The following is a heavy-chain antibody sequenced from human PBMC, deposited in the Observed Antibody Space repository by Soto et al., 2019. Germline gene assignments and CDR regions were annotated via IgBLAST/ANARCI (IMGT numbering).Heavy chain of an antibody. D-gene: IGHD1-1*01. V-gene: IGHV1-18*01. CDR3: ARGRYGDY. Sequence: QVHLVQSGAEVKKPGASVKVSCKGSGYTFTSYGITWVRQAPGQGLEWMGWISAHNGNTNYAQKLQGRVSVPGDTSTSTAYMGLRSLRSDDTAVYYCARGRYGDYWGQGALVPVSS. CDR1: GYTFTSYG. J-gene: IGHJ4*02. CDR2: ISAHNGNT.